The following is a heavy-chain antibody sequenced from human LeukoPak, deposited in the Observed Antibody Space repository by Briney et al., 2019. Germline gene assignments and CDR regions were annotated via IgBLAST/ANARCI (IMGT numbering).Heavy chain of an antibody. V-gene: IGHV1-46*01. CDR1: GYTFTSYY. CDR2: INPSGGST. J-gene: IGHJ4*02. CDR3: ARAEPNYVWGSYRYFDY. Sequence: ASVKVSCKASGYTFTSYYMHWVRQAPGQGLEWMGIINPSGGSTSYAQKFQGRVTMTRDTSTSTVYMELSSLRSEDTAVYYCARAEPNYVWGSYRYFDYWGQGTLVTVSS. D-gene: IGHD3-16*02.